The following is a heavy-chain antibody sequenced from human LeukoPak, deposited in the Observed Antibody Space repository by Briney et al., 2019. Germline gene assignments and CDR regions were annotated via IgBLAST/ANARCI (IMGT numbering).Heavy chain of an antibody. D-gene: IGHD3-22*01. J-gene: IGHJ4*02. V-gene: IGHV3-11*04. CDR3: ARAYNYYDSSGYYSY. CDR1: GFAFSDYY. CDR2: ISTSASTR. Sequence: PGGSLRLSCAASGFAFSDYYMSWIRQAPGKGLEWVSYISTSASTRYYADSVKGRFTISRDNAKNSLYLQMNSLRAEDTAVYYCARAYNYYDSSGYYSYWGQGTLVTVSS.